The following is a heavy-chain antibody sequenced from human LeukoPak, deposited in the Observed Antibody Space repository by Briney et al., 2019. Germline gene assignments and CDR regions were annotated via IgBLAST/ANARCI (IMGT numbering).Heavy chain of an antibody. J-gene: IGHJ4*02. CDR1: GFTFSSYA. CDR2: IWYDGTNK. V-gene: IGHV3-33*08. Sequence: PGGSLRLYCAAAGFTFSSYAMSWVRQTPGKGLEWVAVIWYDGTNKYYADSVKGRFTISRDSSKNTLYLQMNSLRAEDTAVYYCARAAYDNSGYLALWGQGTLVTVSS. D-gene: IGHD3-22*01. CDR3: ARAAYDNSGYLAL.